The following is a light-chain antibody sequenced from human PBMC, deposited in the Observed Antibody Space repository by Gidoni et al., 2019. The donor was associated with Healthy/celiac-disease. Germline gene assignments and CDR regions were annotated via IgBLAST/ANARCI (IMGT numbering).Light chain of an antibody. CDR1: QSVSSY. Sequence: IVLTQSPATLSLSPGERATLSCSASQSVSSYLAWYQQKPGQAPRLLLYDASNRATGIPAMFSGSGSGTDFTLTISSLEPEDFAVYYCQQRSNWITFGQGTRLEIK. CDR3: QQRSNWIT. CDR2: DAS. J-gene: IGKJ5*01. V-gene: IGKV3-11*01.